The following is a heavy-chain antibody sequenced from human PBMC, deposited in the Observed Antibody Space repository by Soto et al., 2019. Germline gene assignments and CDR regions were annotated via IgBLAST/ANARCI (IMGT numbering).Heavy chain of an antibody. CDR1: GFSLSTSGVG. CDR3: AHRGSSGWGGYFDY. Sequence: QITLKESGPTLVKPTQTLTLTCTFSGFSLSTSGVGVGWIRQPPGKALEWLALIYWDDDKRYSPSLKSRLTIXKXTXXNQVVLTMTNMDPVDTATYYCAHRGSSGWGGYFDYWGQGTLVTVSS. D-gene: IGHD6-19*01. V-gene: IGHV2-5*02. CDR2: IYWDDDK. J-gene: IGHJ4*02.